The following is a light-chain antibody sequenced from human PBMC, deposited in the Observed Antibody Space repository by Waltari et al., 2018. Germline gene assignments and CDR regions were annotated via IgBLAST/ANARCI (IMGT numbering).Light chain of an antibody. V-gene: IGKV3-15*01. Sequence: EIVMMQSPATLSVSPGERATLSCRASHRLSGNLAWYQQKPGQAPRLLMYDVSTRATGVPARFSGSESGTEFTLTISSIQSEDFAIYYCQQYQNWPRWTFGQGTKVDIK. CDR2: DVS. J-gene: IGKJ1*01. CDR1: HRLSGN. CDR3: QQYQNWPRWT.